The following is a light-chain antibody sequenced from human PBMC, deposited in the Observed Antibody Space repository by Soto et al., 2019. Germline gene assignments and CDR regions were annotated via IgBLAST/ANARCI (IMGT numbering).Light chain of an antibody. J-gene: IGKJ1*01. CDR1: QKVTSNY. V-gene: IGKV3-20*01. CDR3: QQYCSSPTT. CDR2: GAS. Sequence: IPSSQSPAALSLSPRERATISCRASQKVTSNYLDWYQQTPGKAPRFLFFGASSWATGIPYRFSGSGSGTDFTLTISRLEPEDSAVYHCQQYCSSPTTFGQGTKVDIK.